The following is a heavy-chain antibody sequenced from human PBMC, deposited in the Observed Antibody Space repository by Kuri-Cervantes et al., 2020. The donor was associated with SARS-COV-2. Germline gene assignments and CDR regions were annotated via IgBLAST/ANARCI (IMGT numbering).Heavy chain of an antibody. J-gene: IGHJ2*01. Sequence: LSLTCAASGFTFSSYSMNWVRQAPGKGLEWVSDISSTSRTIYYADSVKGRFTISRDNAKNSLYLQMNSLRDEDTAVYYCARVPSGDGAWYFDLWGRGTLVTVSS. V-gene: IGHV3-48*02. CDR1: GFTFSSYS. CDR3: ARVPSGDGAWYFDL. CDR2: ISSTSRTI. D-gene: IGHD7-27*01.